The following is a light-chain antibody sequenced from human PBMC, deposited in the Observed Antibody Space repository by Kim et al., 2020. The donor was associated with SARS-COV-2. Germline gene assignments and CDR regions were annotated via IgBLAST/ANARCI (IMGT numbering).Light chain of an antibody. J-gene: IGLJ2*01. CDR2: DVS. Sequence: QSALTQPASVSGSPGQSITISCTGTSSDVGGYNYVSWYQQHPGKAPKLMIYDVSNRPSGVSNRFSASKSGNTASLTISGLQAEDEADYYCSSYRSSGTLVFGGGTQLTVL. V-gene: IGLV2-14*03. CDR3: SSYRSSGTLV. CDR1: SSDVGGYNY.